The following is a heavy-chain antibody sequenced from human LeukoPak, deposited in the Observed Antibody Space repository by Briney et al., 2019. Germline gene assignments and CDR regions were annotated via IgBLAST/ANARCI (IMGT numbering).Heavy chain of an antibody. CDR1: GGTFSSYA. V-gene: IGHV1-69*05. CDR2: IIPIFGTA. J-gene: IGHJ4*02. CDR3: ARVPYYYDSSGYWSYFDY. D-gene: IGHD3-22*01. Sequence: SVKVSCKASGGTFSSYAISWVRQAPGQGLEWMGGIIPIFGTANYAQKFQGRVTITTHESTSTAYMELSSLRSEDTAVYYCARVPYYYDSSGYWSYFDYWGQGTLVTVSS.